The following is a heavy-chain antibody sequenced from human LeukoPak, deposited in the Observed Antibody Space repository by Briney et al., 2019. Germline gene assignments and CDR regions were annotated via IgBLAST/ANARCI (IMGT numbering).Heavy chain of an antibody. Sequence: ASVKVSCKASGDTPTTFVIHWVRQAPGQGLEWMGWINPNSGGTNYAQKFQGRVTMTRDTSISTAYMELSRLRSDDTAVYYCARDPGGVWFGSNFDYWGQGTLVTVSS. CDR2: INPNSGGT. J-gene: IGHJ4*02. CDR3: ARDPGGVWFGSNFDY. CDR1: GDTPTTFV. V-gene: IGHV1-2*02. D-gene: IGHD3-10*01.